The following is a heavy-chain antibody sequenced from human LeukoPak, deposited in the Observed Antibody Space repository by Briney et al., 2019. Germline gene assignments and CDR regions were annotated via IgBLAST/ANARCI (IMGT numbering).Heavy chain of an antibody. Sequence: GASVKVSCKASGYTFTGYYMHLVRQAPGQGLEWMGRINPNSGGTNNAQKFQGRVTMTRDTSISTAYMELSRLRSDDTAVYYCARGFSGYSYGSEYWGQGTLVTVSS. V-gene: IGHV1-2*06. J-gene: IGHJ4*02. CDR1: GYTFTGYY. CDR3: ARGFSGYSYGSEY. CDR2: INPNSGGT. D-gene: IGHD5-18*01.